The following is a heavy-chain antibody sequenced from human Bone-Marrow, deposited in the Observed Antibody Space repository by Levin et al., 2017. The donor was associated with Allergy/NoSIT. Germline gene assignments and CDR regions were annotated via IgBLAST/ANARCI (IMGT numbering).Heavy chain of an antibody. J-gene: IGHJ4*02. CDR2: ISSEGNSI. CDR1: GFTFSTYS. V-gene: IGHV3-21*01. D-gene: IGHD2-2*01. Sequence: PGGSLRLSCTASGFTFSTYSFNWVRQAPGKGLEWVSSISSEGNSIYYADSVQGRFTISRDNAKNSLYLQMNSLRAEDPAVYYCARDCNVLTCYAEYRNSPVDLDYWGRGTLLAVSS. CDR3: ARDCNVLTCYAEYRNSPVDLDY.